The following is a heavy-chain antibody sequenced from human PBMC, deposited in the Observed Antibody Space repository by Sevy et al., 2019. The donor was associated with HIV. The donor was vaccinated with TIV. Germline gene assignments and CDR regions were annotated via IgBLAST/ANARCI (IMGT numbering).Heavy chain of an antibody. V-gene: IGHV1-18*01. CDR2: ISAYTGNT. CDR1: GYTFSSYG. J-gene: IGHJ4*02. CDR3: ARDKPQGVVIVPPAMGGGIDY. D-gene: IGHD2-2*01. Sequence: ASVKVSCKASGYTFSSYGISWVRQAPGQGLEWMGWISAYTGNTNYAQKYQGRVTMTTDTSTTTAYLELRNLRSADTALYYCARDKPQGVVIVPPAMGGGIDYWGQGTLVTVSS.